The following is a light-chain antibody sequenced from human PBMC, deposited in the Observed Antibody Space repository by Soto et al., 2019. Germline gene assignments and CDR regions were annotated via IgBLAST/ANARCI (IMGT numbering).Light chain of an antibody. Sequence: QSVLTQPASVSGSPGQSITISCTGTSSDVGGYNYVSWYQHHPGKAPKLMIYEVSYRPSGVSSRFSGSKSGNTASLTISGLQAEDEADYYCSSYTSSNTLEVFGVGTKVTV. J-gene: IGLJ1*01. CDR2: EVS. CDR3: SSYTSSNTLEV. V-gene: IGLV2-14*01. CDR1: SSDVGGYNY.